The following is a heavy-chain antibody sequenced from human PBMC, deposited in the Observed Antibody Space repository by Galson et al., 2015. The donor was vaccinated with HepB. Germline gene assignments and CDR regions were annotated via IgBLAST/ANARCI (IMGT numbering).Heavy chain of an antibody. Sequence: CAISGDSVSSHSAAWNWIRQSPSRGLEWLGRTYYRSKWYFDYAVSVRSRVTINPDTSKNQFSLHLSSVTPEDTAVYYCAREAGTYSSSSAGYWGQGTLVTVSS. CDR3: AREAGTYSSSSAGY. J-gene: IGHJ4*02. D-gene: IGHD6-13*01. V-gene: IGHV6-1*01. CDR2: TYYRSKWYF. CDR1: GDSVSSHSAA.